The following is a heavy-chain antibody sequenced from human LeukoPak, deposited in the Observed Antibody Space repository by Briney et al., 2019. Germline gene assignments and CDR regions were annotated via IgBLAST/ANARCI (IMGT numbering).Heavy chain of an antibody. CDR3: ARKRLGSYYSDDAFDI. CDR1: GGSFSGYY. V-gene: IGHV4-34*01. D-gene: IGHD1-26*01. CDR2: INHSGST. Sequence: SETLSLTCAVYGGSFSGYYWSWIRQPPGKGLEWIGEINHSGSTNYNPSLKSRVTISVDTSKNQFSLKLSSVTAADTAVYYCARKRLGSYYSDDAFDIWGQGTMVTVSS. J-gene: IGHJ3*02.